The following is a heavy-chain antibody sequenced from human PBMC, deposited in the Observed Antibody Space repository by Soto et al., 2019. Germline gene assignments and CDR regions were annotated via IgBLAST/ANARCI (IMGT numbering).Heavy chain of an antibody. D-gene: IGHD2-15*01. Sequence: SSETLSLTCTVSGGSISSGGYYWSWIRQHPGKGLEWIGYIYYSGSTYYNPSLKSRVTISVDTSKNQFSLKLSSVTAADTAVYYCARWGSSFGCGGSCYARQSRNDFYFDYWGQGTLVTVSS. CDR3: ARWGSSFGCGGSCYARQSRNDFYFDY. J-gene: IGHJ4*02. CDR2: IYYSGST. V-gene: IGHV4-31*03. CDR1: GGSISSGGYY.